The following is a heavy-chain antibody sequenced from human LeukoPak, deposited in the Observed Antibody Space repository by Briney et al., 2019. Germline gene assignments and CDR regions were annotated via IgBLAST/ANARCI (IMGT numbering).Heavy chain of an antibody. J-gene: IGHJ5*02. CDR1: GYTFTGYY. Sequence: GASVKVSCKASGYTFTGYYMHWVRQAPGQGLEWMGWINPNSGGTNYAQKFQGRVTMTRDTSISTAYMELSRLRSDDTAVNYCARSRLGYCSSTSCYLFDPWGQGILVTVSS. V-gene: IGHV1-2*02. CDR2: INPNSGGT. CDR3: ARSRLGYCSSTSCYLFDP. D-gene: IGHD2-2*01.